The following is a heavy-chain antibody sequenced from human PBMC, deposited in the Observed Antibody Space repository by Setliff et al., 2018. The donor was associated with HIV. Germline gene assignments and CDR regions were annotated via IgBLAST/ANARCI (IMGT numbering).Heavy chain of an antibody. CDR2: IFSSGST. J-gene: IGHJ6*03. CDR3: AVLTHYYGSGSSGPTDYYDYMDV. CDR1: GDSISSYS. D-gene: IGHD3-10*01. Sequence: SETLSLTCTVSGDSISSYSWNWIRQSPGGGLEWIGYIFSSGSTKYNPSLQSRVTMSIDTSKDQFSLKLSSVTAADTAVYYCAVLTHYYGSGSSGPTDYYDYMDVWGKGTTVTVSS. V-gene: IGHV4-4*09.